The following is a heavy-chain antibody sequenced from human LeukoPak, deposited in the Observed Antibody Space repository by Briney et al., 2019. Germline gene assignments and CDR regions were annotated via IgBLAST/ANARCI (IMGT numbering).Heavy chain of an antibody. Sequence: GGSLRHSFVASGFALSSYAMSWVRQAPAKGLEWVSATSSSDAGTYHAESVRGRLTISRDNSKNTLYLQMNSLRADDAAVYYCARAPVTSCRGAFCYPFDIWGQGTLVTVSS. CDR2: TSSSDAGT. J-gene: IGHJ4*02. V-gene: IGHV3-23*01. CDR1: GFALSSYA. D-gene: IGHD2-15*01. CDR3: ARAPVTSCRGAFCYPFDI.